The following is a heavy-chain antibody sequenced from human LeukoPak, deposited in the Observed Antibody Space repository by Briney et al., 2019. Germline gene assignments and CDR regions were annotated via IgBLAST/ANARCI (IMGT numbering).Heavy chain of an antibody. D-gene: IGHD1-7*01. CDR1: GFTFSDYF. CDR3: ARDPGGRGTTFVY. Sequence: GGSLRLSCSASGFTFSDYFMSWIRQAPGKGLDWVSYISFSGRTIYYSDSVKGRFTISRDNAKNSLYLQMNSLSAEDTAVYYCARDPGGRGTTFVYWGRGALVTVSS. V-gene: IGHV3-11*01. CDR2: ISFSGRTI. J-gene: IGHJ4*02.